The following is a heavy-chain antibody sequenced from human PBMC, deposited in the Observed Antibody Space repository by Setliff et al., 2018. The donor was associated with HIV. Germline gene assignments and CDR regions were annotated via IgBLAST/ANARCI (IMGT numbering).Heavy chain of an antibody. V-gene: IGHV3-53*01. CDR1: GFTVSSNY. CDR3: ARNQGNSFGQGFDY. J-gene: IGHJ4*02. CDR2: IYSGDNT. Sequence: GGSLRLSCAASGFTVSSNYMSWVRQAPGKGLEWVSVIYSGDNTHYADSVKGRFTISRDNSKNTLYLQMNSLSTEDTAVYYCARNQGNSFGQGFDYWGQGTLVTVSS. D-gene: IGHD5-18*01.